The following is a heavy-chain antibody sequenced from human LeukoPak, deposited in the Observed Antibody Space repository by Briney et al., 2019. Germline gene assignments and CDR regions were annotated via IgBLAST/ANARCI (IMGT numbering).Heavy chain of an antibody. D-gene: IGHD3-3*01. Sequence: KPSETLSLTCTVSGGSISSYYWSWIRQPPGKGLEWIGYTYYSGSTNYNPSLKSRVTISVDTSKNQFSLKLSSVTAADTAVYYCVYYDFWSAYQDYWGQGTLVTVSS. CDR3: VYYDFWSAYQDY. CDR1: GGSISSYY. J-gene: IGHJ4*02. CDR2: TYYSGST. V-gene: IGHV4-59*08.